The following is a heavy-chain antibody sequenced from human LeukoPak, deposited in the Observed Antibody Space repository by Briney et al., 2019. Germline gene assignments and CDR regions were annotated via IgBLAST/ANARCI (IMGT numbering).Heavy chain of an antibody. D-gene: IGHD3-10*01. CDR3: ASLRTGDFDY. J-gene: IGHJ4*02. CDR1: GGSISSNSFY. V-gene: IGHV4-39*01. Sequence: PSETLSLTCTVSGGSISSNSFYWGWFRQPPGKGLEWIGNIYYSGSTYYNPSFKSRLTISVDTSKNQFSLKLSSVTAADTAVYYCASLRTGDFDYWGQGALVTVSS. CDR2: IYYSGST.